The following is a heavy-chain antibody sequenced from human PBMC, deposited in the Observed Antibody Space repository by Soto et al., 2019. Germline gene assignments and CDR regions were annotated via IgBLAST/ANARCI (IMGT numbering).Heavy chain of an antibody. CDR3: ASDGQPLAPYAFDI. J-gene: IGHJ3*02. CDR2: IWYDGSVK. D-gene: IGHD6-13*01. V-gene: IGHV3-33*01. Sequence: QVQLVESGGGVVQPGRSLRLSCAASGFTFSNHAMHWVRQAPGKGLEWVAQIWYDGSVKNYADSMKGRFTVSRDSPKNALFLQMNSLMVEDTAVYYCASDGQPLAPYAFDIWGQGTVVTVSS. CDR1: GFTFSNHA.